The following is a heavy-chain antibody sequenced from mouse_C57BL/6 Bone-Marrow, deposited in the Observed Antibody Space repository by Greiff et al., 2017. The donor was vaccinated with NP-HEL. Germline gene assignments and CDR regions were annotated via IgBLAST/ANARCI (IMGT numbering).Heavy chain of an antibody. D-gene: IGHD2-3*01. CDR1: GFTFSSYA. J-gene: IGHJ1*03. V-gene: IGHV5-4*01. Sequence: EVKVVESGGGFVKPGGSLKLSCAASGFTFSSYAMSWVRQTPEKRLEWVATISDGGSYTYYPDNVKGRFTISRDNAKNNLYLQMSHLKSEDTAMYYCARDRGGYCEYFDVWGTGTTVTVSS. CDR2: ISDGGSYT. CDR3: ARDRGGYCEYFDV.